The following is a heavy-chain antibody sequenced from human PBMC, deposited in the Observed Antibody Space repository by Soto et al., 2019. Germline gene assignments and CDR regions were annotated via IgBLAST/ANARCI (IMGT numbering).Heavy chain of an antibody. CDR2: TYYRSKWYN. Sequence: SQTLSLTDDISGDKVCSNSAAWNWIRQSPSRGLEWLGRTYYRSKWYNDYAVSVKSRITINPDTSKNQFSLQLNSVTPEDTAVYYCAKDLTATAVAGPFDYWGQGTLVTVSS. D-gene: IGHD6-19*01. J-gene: IGHJ4*02. CDR1: GDKVCSNSAA. CDR3: AKDLTATAVAGPFDY. V-gene: IGHV6-1*01.